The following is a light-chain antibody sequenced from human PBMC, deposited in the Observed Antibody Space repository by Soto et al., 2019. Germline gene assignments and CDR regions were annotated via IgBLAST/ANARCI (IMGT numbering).Light chain of an antibody. CDR2: GAS. V-gene: IGKV3-20*01. J-gene: IGKJ1*01. Sequence: EKVLTQSPGTLSLSPGERATLSCRASQSVSSSYLAWYQQKPGQAPRLLIYGASSRATGIPDRFSGSGSGTDFTLTISRLEPEDFAVYSCQQYGSSPPWTFGQGTKVDIK. CDR3: QQYGSSPPWT. CDR1: QSVSSSY.